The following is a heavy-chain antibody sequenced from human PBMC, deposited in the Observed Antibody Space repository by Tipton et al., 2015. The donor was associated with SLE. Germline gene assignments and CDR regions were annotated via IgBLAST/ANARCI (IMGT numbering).Heavy chain of an antibody. J-gene: IGHJ4*02. D-gene: IGHD5-24*01. CDR2: IYTSGST. CDR3: ARDGDGDNLWYFDY. Sequence: TLSLTCTVSGGSISSGSYYWSWIRQPAGKGLEWIGHIYTSGSTNYNPSLKSRVTISVDTSKNQFSLKLTSVTAADTAVYYCARDGDGDNLWYFDYWGQGTLVTVSS. V-gene: IGHV4-61*09. CDR1: GGSISSGSYY.